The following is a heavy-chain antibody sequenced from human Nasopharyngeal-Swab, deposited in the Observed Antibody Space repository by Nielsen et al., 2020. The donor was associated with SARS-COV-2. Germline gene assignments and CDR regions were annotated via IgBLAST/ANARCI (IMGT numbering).Heavy chain of an antibody. Sequence: PAPGKGLEWVSGISWNSGSIGYADSVKGRFTISRDNAKNSLYLQMNSLRAEDTALYYCASSVTNAFDIWGQGTMVTVSS. J-gene: IGHJ3*02. V-gene: IGHV3-9*01. CDR3: ASSVTNAFDI. D-gene: IGHD4-17*01. CDR2: ISWNSGSI.